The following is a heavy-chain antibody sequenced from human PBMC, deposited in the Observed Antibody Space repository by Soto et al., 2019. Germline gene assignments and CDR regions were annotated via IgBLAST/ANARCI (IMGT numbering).Heavy chain of an antibody. CDR3: ARSGEFSASDYFGF. CDR2: ISWNSGRI. CDR1: GFTFDDYG. D-gene: IGHD3-10*01. Sequence: GGSLRLSCGASGFTFDDYGMHWVRQAPGKGLEWVSSISWNSGRIGYADSVKGRFTISRDNVKNSLYLQMNGLRAEDTALYYCARSGEFSASDYFGFWGQGTLVTVSS. J-gene: IGHJ4*02. V-gene: IGHV3-9*01.